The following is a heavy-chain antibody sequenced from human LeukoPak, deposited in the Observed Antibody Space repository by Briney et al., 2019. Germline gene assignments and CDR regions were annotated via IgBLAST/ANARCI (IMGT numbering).Heavy chain of an antibody. CDR2: ISYDGSNK. CDR1: GFTFSSYG. J-gene: IGHJ4*02. D-gene: IGHD6-19*01. CDR3: AKDPRSGWYLEYYFGY. V-gene: IGHV3-30*18. Sequence: PGRSLRLSCAASGFTFSSYGMHWVRQAPGKGLEWVAVISYDGSNKYYADSVKGRFTISRDNSKNTLYLQMNSLRAEDTAVYYCAKDPRSGWYLEYYFGYWGQGTLVTVSS.